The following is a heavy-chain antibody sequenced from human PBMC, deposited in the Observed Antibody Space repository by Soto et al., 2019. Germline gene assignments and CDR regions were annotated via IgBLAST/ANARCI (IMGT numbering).Heavy chain of an antibody. CDR2: TYYRSKWFH. V-gene: IGHV6-1*01. Sequence: SQTLSLTCVISGDSVSSDITSWNWIRQSPSRGLEWLGRTYYRSKWFHDYAASVKSRITINPDTSKNQFSLELNSMTPEDTAVYYCARGNALDVWGQGTAVTVSS. D-gene: IGHD3-10*01. CDR1: GDSVSSDITS. CDR3: ARGNALDV. J-gene: IGHJ3*01.